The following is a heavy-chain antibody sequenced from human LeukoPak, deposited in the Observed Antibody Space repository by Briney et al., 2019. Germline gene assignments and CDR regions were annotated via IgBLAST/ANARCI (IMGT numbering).Heavy chain of an antibody. CDR2: IDPSDSYT. D-gene: IGHD3-9*01. J-gene: IGHJ4*02. CDR3: ARGARTISSTLYYFDY. Sequence: GESLKISCKGSGYSFTSYWISWVRQMPGKGLEWMGRIDPSDSYTNYSPSFQGHVTISADKSISTAYLQWSSLKASDTAMYYCARGARTISSTLYYFDYWGQGTLVTVSS. V-gene: IGHV5-10-1*01. CDR1: GYSFTSYW.